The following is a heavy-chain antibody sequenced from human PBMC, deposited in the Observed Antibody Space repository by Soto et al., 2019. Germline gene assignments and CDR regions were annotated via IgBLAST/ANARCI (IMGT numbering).Heavy chain of an antibody. D-gene: IGHD3-3*01. J-gene: IGHJ4*02. CDR2: ISGNGEST. Sequence: EVQLLESGGGIIQPGGSLRLSCGASEFTFSNYAMSWVRQAPGKGLEWVSKISGNGESTYYADSVKGLFTTSRDNSKKMLYLQMNSLRAEDTAVYFCAKGNANTVFGVDTLFDYWGQGTLVTVSS. CDR1: EFTFSNYA. V-gene: IGHV3-23*01. CDR3: AKGNANTVFGVDTLFDY.